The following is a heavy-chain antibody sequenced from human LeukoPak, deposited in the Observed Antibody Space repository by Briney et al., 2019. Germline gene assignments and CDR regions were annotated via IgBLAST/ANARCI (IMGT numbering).Heavy chain of an antibody. CDR2: IIPIFGTA. CDR3: ALAAYYDSSGFKYYFDY. Sequence: ASVKVSCKASGGTFSSYAISWVRQAPGQGLEWMGGIIPIFGTANYAQKFRGRVTITADESTNTAYMELSSLRSEDTAVYYCALAAYYDSSGFKYYFDYWGQGTLVTVSS. V-gene: IGHV1-69*13. CDR1: GGTFSSYA. D-gene: IGHD3-22*01. J-gene: IGHJ4*02.